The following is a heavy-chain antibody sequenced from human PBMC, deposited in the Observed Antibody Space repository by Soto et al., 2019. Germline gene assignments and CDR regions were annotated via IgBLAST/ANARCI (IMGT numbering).Heavy chain of an antibody. CDR1: GFTLSSYG. CDR3: ARVYDAFDI. V-gene: IGHV3-33*08. Sequence: GGSLILSCAASGFTLSSYGMHWVRQAPGKGLEWVAVIWYDGSNKYYADSVKGRFTISRDNSKNTLYLQMNSLRAEDTAVYYCARVYDAFDIWGQGTMVTVSS. J-gene: IGHJ3*02. CDR2: IWYDGSNK.